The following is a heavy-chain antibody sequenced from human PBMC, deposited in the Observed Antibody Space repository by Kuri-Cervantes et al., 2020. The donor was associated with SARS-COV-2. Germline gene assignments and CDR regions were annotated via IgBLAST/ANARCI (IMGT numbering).Heavy chain of an antibody. Sequence: GESLKISCAASGFTFSSYAMHWVRQAPGKGLEWVAVISYDGSNKYYADSVKGRFTISRDNSKNTLYLQMNSLRAEDTAVYYCARGVAELRYYGMDVWGRGTTVTVSS. D-gene: IGHD1-7*01. CDR3: ARGVAELRYYGMDV. J-gene: IGHJ6*02. CDR1: GFTFSSYA. CDR2: ISYDGSNK. V-gene: IGHV3-30-3*01.